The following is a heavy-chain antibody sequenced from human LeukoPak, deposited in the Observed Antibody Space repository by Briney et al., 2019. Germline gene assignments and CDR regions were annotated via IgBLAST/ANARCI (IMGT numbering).Heavy chain of an antibody. J-gene: IGHJ6*03. CDR2: INHSGST. V-gene: IGHV4-34*01. D-gene: IGHD3-10*01. CDR1: GGSFSGYY. CDR3: ARKRGGRYGSGTWDYYYMDV. Sequence: SETLSLTCAVYGGSFSGYYWSWIRQPPGKGLEWIGEINHSGSTNYNPSLKSRVTISVDTSKNQFSLKLSSVTAADTAVYYCARKRGGRYGSGTWDYYYMDVWGKGTTVTISS.